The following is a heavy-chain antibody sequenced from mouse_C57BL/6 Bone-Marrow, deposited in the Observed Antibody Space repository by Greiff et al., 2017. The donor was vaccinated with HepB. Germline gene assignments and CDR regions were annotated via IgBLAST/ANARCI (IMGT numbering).Heavy chain of an antibody. CDR1: GFTFSSYG. CDR2: ISSGGSYT. Sequence: EVQLVESGGDLVKPGGSLKLSCAASGFTFSSYGMSWVRQTPDKRLEWVATISSGGSYTYYPDSVKGRFTISRDNAKNTLYLLMSSLKSEDTAMYYCAREAYYSNFYYAMDYWGQGTSVTVSS. D-gene: IGHD2-5*01. CDR3: AREAYYSNFYYAMDY. J-gene: IGHJ4*01. V-gene: IGHV5-6*01.